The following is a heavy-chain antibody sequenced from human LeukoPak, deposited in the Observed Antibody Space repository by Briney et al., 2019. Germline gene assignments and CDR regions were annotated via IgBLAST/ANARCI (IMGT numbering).Heavy chain of an antibody. Sequence: ASVKVSCKASGYTFTSYGISWVRQAPGQGLEWMGWISAYNGNTNYAQKLQGRVTMTTDTSTSTAYMELRSLRSDDTAVYYCARVNRGSGSYYPKYYYYGMDVWGQGTTVTDSS. CDR2: ISAYNGNT. J-gene: IGHJ6*02. CDR3: ARVNRGSGSYYPKYYYYGMDV. CDR1: GYTFTSYG. V-gene: IGHV1-18*01. D-gene: IGHD3-10*01.